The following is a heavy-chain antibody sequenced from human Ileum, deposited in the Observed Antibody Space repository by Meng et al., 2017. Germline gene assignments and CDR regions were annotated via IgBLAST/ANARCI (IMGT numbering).Heavy chain of an antibody. V-gene: IGHV3-23*01. D-gene: IGHD2-21*02. CDR3: AKDGLSYCNGDCLHYIDS. CDR2: ITGSGGRT. Sequence: GESLKISCTASGFTFSNYPMYWVRQTPGKGLEWVSVITGSGGRTDYADSVKGRFTSSRDSSKNTLYLQMNSLRAEDTAVYYCAKDGLSYCNGDCLHYIDSWGQGSLVTGSS. J-gene: IGHJ4*02. CDR1: GFTFSNYP.